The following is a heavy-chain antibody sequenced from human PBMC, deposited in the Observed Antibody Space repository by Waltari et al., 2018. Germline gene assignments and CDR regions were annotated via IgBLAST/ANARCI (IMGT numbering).Heavy chain of an antibody. V-gene: IGHV4-39*01. CDR3: ARFRPADYYPHVRFDS. CDR1: GDSLSSRSTLY. Sequence: QLQLQESGPRLVRPSETLSLTCTVFGDSLSSRSTLYWGWIRQPPGKGPEWLGTLYYRGSTYYNPSLGSRVSMSIDTSKNQFSLTLNSVTAADTAVYYCARFRPADYYPHVRFDSWGKGSLVTVSS. J-gene: IGHJ4*02. D-gene: IGHD3-9*01. CDR2: LYYRGST.